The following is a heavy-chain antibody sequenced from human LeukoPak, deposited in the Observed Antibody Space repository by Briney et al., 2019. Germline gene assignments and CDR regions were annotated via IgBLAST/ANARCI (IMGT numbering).Heavy chain of an antibody. D-gene: IGHD6-13*01. Sequence: PSETLSLTCAVYGGSFSGYYWSWTRQPPGKGLEWIGEINHSGSTNYNPSLKSRVTISVDTSKNQFSLKLSSVTAADTAVYYCARSRVFVSSFDYWGQGTLVTVSS. V-gene: IGHV4-34*01. CDR2: INHSGST. CDR3: ARSRVFVSSFDY. J-gene: IGHJ4*02. CDR1: GGSFSGYY.